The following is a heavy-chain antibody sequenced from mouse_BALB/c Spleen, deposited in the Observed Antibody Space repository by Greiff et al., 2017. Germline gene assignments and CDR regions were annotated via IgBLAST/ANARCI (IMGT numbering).Heavy chain of an antibody. CDR2: IDPSDSET. V-gene: IGHV1-74*01. CDR3: SIGTTWFAY. Sequence: QVQLQQSGPQLVRPGASVKISCKASGYSFTSYWMHWVKQRPGQGLEWIGMIDPSDSETRLNQKFKDKATLTVDKSSSTAYMQLSSPTSEDSAVYYFSIGTTWFAYWGQGTTLTVSS. CDR1: GYSFTSYW. J-gene: IGHJ2*01. D-gene: IGHD2-14*01.